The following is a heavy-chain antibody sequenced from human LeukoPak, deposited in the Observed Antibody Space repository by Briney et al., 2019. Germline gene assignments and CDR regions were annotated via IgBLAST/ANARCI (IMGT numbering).Heavy chain of an antibody. D-gene: IGHD5-18*01. CDR2: IRSKAYGGTT. Sequence: GGSLRLSCTASGFTFGDFGMSWFRQAPGKGLEWVGFIRSKAYGGTTEYAASVKGRFTISRDDSKSIAYLQMNSLKTEDTAVYYCTRDGDTAVAPEYWGQGTLVSVSS. V-gene: IGHV3-49*03. J-gene: IGHJ4*02. CDR1: GFTFGDFG. CDR3: TRDGDTAVAPEY.